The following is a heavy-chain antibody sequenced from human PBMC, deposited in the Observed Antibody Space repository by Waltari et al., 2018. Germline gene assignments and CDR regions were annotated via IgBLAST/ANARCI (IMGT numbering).Heavy chain of an antibody. Sequence: QVQLQESGPGLVKPSETLSLTCTVPGGSISSYYWSWIRQPPGKGLEWIGYIYYSGSTNYNPSLKSRVTISVDTSKNQFSLKLSSVTAADTAVYYCARSHFWSGYNYFDYWGQGTLVTVSS. V-gene: IGHV4-59*01. J-gene: IGHJ4*02. CDR1: GGSISSYY. CDR2: IYYSGST. D-gene: IGHD3-3*02. CDR3: ARSHFWSGYNYFDY.